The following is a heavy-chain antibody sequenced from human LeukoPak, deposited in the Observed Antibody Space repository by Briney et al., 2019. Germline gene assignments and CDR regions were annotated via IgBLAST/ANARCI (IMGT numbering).Heavy chain of an antibody. D-gene: IGHD3-10*01. CDR3: GRSLALYYYGSGSRGERAFDI. J-gene: IGHJ3*02. CDR1: GYSFTTYF. CDR2: ICPGDSDT. V-gene: IGHV5-51*01. Sequence: GESLKISCKGSGYSFTTYFIGWVRQMPGKGLEWMGIICPGDSDTRYSPSFQGQVTISADKSISTAYLQWSSLKASDTAMYYCGRSLALYYYGSGSRGERAFDIWGQGTMVTVSS.